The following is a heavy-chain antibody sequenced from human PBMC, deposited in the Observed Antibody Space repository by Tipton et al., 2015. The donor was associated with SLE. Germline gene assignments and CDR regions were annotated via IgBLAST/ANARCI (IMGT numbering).Heavy chain of an antibody. CDR3: ARANGIVGGQVPYWYFDL. CDR2: FYTNGRP. D-gene: IGHD1-26*01. CDR1: GGSISRGTYY. Sequence: TLSLTCTVSGGSISRGTYYWSWIRQPAGKGLESIGRFYTNGRPTSNPSLESRVSISLDTSKNQFSLKLSSVSAADTAVYYCARANGIVGGQVPYWYFDLWGRGTLVTVSS. J-gene: IGHJ2*01. V-gene: IGHV4-61*02.